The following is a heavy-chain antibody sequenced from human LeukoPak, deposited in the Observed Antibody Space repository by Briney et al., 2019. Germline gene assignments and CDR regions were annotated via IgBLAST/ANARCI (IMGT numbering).Heavy chain of an antibody. Sequence: GGSLTFSCAGSGFTFSSYWLLWHPPAPGKGLMWVSRINSDGSSTTYGDSVKGRFTISRDNAKNTRYMQMNSLRAEGTAVYYCARRNYWGQGSLVTVSS. V-gene: IGHV3-74*03. CDR1: GFTFSSYW. CDR3: ARRNY. J-gene: IGHJ4*02. CDR2: INSDGSST.